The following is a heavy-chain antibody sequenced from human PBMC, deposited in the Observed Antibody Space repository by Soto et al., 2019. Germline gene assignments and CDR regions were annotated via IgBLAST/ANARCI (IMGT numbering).Heavy chain of an antibody. J-gene: IGHJ4*02. CDR2: ISSTTNYI. V-gene: IGHV3-21*06. CDR1: GFTYTRYS. Sequence: GGSLRLSCAASGFTYTRYSMNWVRQAPGKGLEWVSSISSTTNYIYYGDSMKGRFTISRDNAKNSLYLEMNSLRAEDTAVYYCARESEDLTSNFDYWGQGTLVTVSS. CDR3: ARESEDLTSNFDY.